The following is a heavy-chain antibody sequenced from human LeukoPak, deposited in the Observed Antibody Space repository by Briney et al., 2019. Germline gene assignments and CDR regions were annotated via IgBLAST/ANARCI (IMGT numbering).Heavy chain of an antibody. Sequence: SETLSLTCTVSGGSISSYYWSWIRQPPGKGLEWIGYIYYSGSTNYNPSLKSRITISVDTSKNQFSLKLSSVTAADTAVYYCARSDYDSSGYYQLEQYYFDYWGQGTLVTVSS. CDR1: GGSISSYY. CDR2: IYYSGST. V-gene: IGHV4-59*01. CDR3: ARSDYDSSGYYQLEQYYFDY. J-gene: IGHJ4*02. D-gene: IGHD3-22*01.